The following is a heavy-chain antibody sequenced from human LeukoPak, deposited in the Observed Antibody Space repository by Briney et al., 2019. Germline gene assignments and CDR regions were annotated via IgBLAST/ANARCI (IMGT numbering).Heavy chain of an antibody. V-gene: IGHV1-46*01. Sequence: ASVKVSCKASGYTFTSDYMHWVRQAPGQGLEWMGIINPSGGSTSYAQKFQGRVTMTRDTSTSTVYMELSSLRSEDTAVYYCARVNSVVVAAGRGGLDPWGQGTLVTVSS. CDR3: ARVNSVVVAAGRGGLDP. D-gene: IGHD2-15*01. CDR1: GYTFTSDY. CDR2: INPSGGST. J-gene: IGHJ5*02.